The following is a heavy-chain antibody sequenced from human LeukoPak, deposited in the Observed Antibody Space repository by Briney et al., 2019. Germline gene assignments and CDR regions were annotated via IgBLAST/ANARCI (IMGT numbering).Heavy chain of an antibody. CDR1: EFTFDSFG. V-gene: IGHV3-30*02. CDR2: IRYDGTNK. D-gene: IGHD5-18*01. J-gene: IGHJ4*02. Sequence: GGSLRLSCAASEFTFDSFGTHWVRQAPGKGLEWVAFIRYDGTNKYYADSVKGRFIISRDNSKGTLYLQMNSLRAEDMAVYYCANEGEIGYGYLYWGQGTLVTGPS. CDR3: ANEGEIGYGYLY.